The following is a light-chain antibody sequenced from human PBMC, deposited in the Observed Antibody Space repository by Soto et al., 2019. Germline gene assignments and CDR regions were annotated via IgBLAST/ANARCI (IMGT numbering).Light chain of an antibody. CDR1: QTISNF. CDR3: QQSYSTILT. J-gene: IGKJ4*01. V-gene: IGKV1-39*01. Sequence: DIPMTQSPSSLSASLGDRVTITCRASQTISNFLNWYQQKPGKAPKLLIYASSTLQSGVPSRFSGSGSGTDFTLTISSLQPEDFGTYYCQQSYSTILTFGGGTKVEIK. CDR2: ASS.